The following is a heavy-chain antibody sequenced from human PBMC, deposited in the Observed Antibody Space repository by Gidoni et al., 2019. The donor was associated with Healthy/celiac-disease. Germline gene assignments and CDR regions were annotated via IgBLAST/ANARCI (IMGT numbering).Heavy chain of an antibody. D-gene: IGHD3-9*01. CDR2: IYSGGST. V-gene: IGHV3-66*01. CDR3: ARGETTRFYGMDV. CDR1: GFTVSSNY. Sequence: EVQLVESGGGLVQPGGSLRLSCAASGFTVSSNYMSWVRQAPGQGLEWVSVIYSGGSTYYADSVKGRFTISRDNSKNTLYLQMNSLRAEDTAVYYCARGETTRFYGMDVWGQGTTVTVSS. J-gene: IGHJ6*02.